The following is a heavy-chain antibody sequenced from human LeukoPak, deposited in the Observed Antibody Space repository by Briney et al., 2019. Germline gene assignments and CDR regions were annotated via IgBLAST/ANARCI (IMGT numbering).Heavy chain of an antibody. CDR1: GGSFSDYY. V-gene: IGHV4-34*01. CDR2: INHSGST. D-gene: IGHD3-10*01. Sequence: SETLSLTCAVYGGSFSDYYWSWIRQPPGKGLEWIGEINHSGSTNYNPSLKSRVTISVDTSKNQFSLKLSSVTAADTAVYYCARGAHYYGSGSPIDNWGQGTLVTVSS. J-gene: IGHJ4*02. CDR3: ARGAHYYGSGSPIDN.